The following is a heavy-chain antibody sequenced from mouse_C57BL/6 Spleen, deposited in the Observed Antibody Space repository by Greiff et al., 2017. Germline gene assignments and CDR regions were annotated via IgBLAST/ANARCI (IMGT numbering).Heavy chain of an antibody. CDR1: GYSFTGYY. Sequence: EVKLVESGPELVKPGASVKISCKASGYSFTGYYMNWVKQSPEKSLEWIGEINPSTGGTTYNQKFKAKATLTVDKSSSTAYMQLKSLTSEDSAVYYCARWGTVVDYWGQGTTLTVSS. D-gene: IGHD1-1*01. CDR2: INPSTGGT. V-gene: IGHV1-42*01. CDR3: ARWGTVVDY. J-gene: IGHJ2*01.